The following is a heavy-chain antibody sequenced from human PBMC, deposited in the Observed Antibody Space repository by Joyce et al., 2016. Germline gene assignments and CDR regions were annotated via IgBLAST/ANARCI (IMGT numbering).Heavy chain of an antibody. CDR3: ARDRRGPTTSGNDY. CDR2: ISSSSIDI. D-gene: IGHD1-14*01. V-gene: IGHV3-21*02. J-gene: IGHJ4*02. CDR1: GFSLSDHS. Sequence: EVQLVESGGGLVKPGGSLRLSCAASGFSLSDHSMDWVRQAPGKGLEWVSSISSSSIDIHYIASVRGRFTISRDNAKNSLYLQMNSLRAEDTAVYYCARDRRGPTTSGNDYWGQGTLVTVSS.